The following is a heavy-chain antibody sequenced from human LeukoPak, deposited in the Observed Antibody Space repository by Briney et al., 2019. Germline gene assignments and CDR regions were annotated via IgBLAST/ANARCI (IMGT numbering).Heavy chain of an antibody. J-gene: IGHJ4*02. CDR1: GGSISSGGYY. CDR3: ARGERYSYGYFFDY. CDR2: IYTSGST. V-gene: IGHV4-61*02. D-gene: IGHD5-18*01. Sequence: PSETLSLTCTVSGGSISSGGYYWSWIRQPAGKGLEWIGRIYTSGSTNYNPSLKSRVTMSVDTSKNQFSLKLSSVTAADTAVYYCARGERYSYGYFFDYWGQGTLVTVSS.